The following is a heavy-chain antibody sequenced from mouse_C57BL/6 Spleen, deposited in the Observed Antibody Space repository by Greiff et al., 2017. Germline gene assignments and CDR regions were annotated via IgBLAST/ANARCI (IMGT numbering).Heavy chain of an antibody. J-gene: IGHJ3*01. CDR2: INPSSGYT. D-gene: IGHD2-2*01. V-gene: IGHV1-7*01. CDR1: GYTFTSYW. CDR3: ARRDVYDAWFAY. Sequence: QVQLQQSGAELAKPGASVKLSCKASGYTFTSYWMHWVKQRPGQGLEWIGYINPSSGYTKYNQKFKDKATLTADKSSSTAYMQRSNPTYEDSAVIYCARRDVYDAWFAYWGQGTLVTVSA.